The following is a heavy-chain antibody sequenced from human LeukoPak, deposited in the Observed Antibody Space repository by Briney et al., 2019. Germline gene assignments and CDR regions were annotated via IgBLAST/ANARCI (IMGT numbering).Heavy chain of an antibody. J-gene: IGHJ6*03. V-gene: IGHV1-2*02. CDR1: GYTFTGYY. CDR3: ARDFGSYYDSSGYSYYYYYMDV. D-gene: IGHD3-22*01. CDR2: INPNSGGT. Sequence: GASVKVSCKASGYTFTGYYMHWVRQAPGQGLEWMGWINPNSGGTNYAQKSQGRVTMTRDTSISTAYMELSRLRSDDTAVYYCARDFGSYYDSSGYSYYYYYMDVWGKGTTVTISS.